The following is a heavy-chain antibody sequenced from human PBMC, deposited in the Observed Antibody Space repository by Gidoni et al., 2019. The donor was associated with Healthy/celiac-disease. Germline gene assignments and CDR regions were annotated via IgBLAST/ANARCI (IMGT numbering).Heavy chain of an antibody. CDR3: AKAPGQPLEYFDY. V-gene: IGHV3-23*01. CDR2: ISGSGGST. Sequence: EVQLLESGGGLVQPGGSVRLSCAASGFTFSSYAMSWVRQAPGKGLEWVSAISGSGGSTYYADSVKGRFTISRDNSKNTLYLQMNSLRAEDTAVYYCAKAPGQPLEYFDYLGQGTLVTVSS. CDR1: GFTFSSYA. J-gene: IGHJ4*02.